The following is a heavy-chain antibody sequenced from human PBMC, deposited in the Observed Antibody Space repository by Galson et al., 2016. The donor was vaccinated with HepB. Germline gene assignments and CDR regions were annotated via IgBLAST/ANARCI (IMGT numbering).Heavy chain of an antibody. J-gene: IGHJ4*02. D-gene: IGHD3-10*01. CDR2: IYDSGST. Sequence: TLSLTCTVSGGSISSSYYSWTWIRQHPGRGLEWIGYIYDSGSTYYNPSLKSRVSMSVDTSKKQFSLKLISVTAADTAVYYCVTGDNYWRSGSKENWGQGTLATVSS. CDR1: GGSISSSYYS. CDR3: VTGDNYWRSGSKEN. V-gene: IGHV4-31*03.